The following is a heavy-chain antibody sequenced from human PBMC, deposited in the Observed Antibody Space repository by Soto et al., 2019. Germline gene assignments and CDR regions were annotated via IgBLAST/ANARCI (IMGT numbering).Heavy chain of an antibody. Sequence: EVQLVESGGGIVQPGGSLRLSCAASGFTFSQAWMHWVRQAPEKGLLWVSRMSGDGSNLSYADSVKGRFTISRDNAKNTLYLHMDSLRAEDTAVYYCATNAIAPDHWGQGTLVTVSS. CDR3: ATNAIAPDH. D-gene: IGHD2-15*01. V-gene: IGHV3-74*01. CDR1: GFTFSQAW. J-gene: IGHJ4*02. CDR2: MSGDGSNL.